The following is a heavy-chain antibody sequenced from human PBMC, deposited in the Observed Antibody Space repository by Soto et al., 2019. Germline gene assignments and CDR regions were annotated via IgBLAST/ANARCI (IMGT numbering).Heavy chain of an antibody. CDR3: ARIVVVPAEYYMDV. CDR1: GGSISSSSYY. J-gene: IGHJ6*03. CDR2: IYYSGST. V-gene: IGHV4-39*01. D-gene: IGHD2-2*01. Sequence: SETLSLTCTVSGGSISSSSYYWGWIRQPPGKGLEWIGSIYYSGSTYYNPSLKSRVTISVDTSKNQFSLKLSSVTAADTAVYYCARIVVVPAEYYMDVWGKGTTVTVSS.